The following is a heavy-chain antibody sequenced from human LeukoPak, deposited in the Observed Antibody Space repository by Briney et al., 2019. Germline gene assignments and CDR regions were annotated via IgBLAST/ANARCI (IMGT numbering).Heavy chain of an antibody. CDR2: IHYTGST. CDR3: ARDRPPYCSGGSCYDLGWFDP. J-gene: IGHJ5*02. V-gene: IGHV4-59*12. Sequence: PSETLSLTCTVSGGSINSYYWSWIRQPPGKGLECIGYIHYTGSTNYNPSLKSRVTISVDTSKNQFSLKLSSVTAADTAVYYCARDRPPYCSGGSCYDLGWFDPWGQGTLVTVSS. D-gene: IGHD2-15*01. CDR1: GGSINSYY.